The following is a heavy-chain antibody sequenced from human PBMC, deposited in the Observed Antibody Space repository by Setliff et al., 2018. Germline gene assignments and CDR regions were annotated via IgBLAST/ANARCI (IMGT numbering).Heavy chain of an antibody. V-gene: IGHV4-31*03. CDR3: ARDRRGGYGAINWFDP. Sequence: SETLSLTCTVSGGSISSGDYYWSWIRQHPGKGLEWIGYIYYSGSTYYNPSLKSRVTISVDTSKNQFSLELRSVTAADTAVYYCARDRRGGYGAINWFDPWGQGTLVTVSS. D-gene: IGHD3-16*01. CDR2: IYYSGST. CDR1: GGSISSGDYY. J-gene: IGHJ5*02.